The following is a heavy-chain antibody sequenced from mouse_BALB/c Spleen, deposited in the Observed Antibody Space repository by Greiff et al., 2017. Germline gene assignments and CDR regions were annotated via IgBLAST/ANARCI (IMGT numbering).Heavy chain of an antibody. CDR3: ARVDGYYGGLDY. J-gene: IGHJ2*01. CDR2: IDPANGNT. Sequence: EVQLQQSGAELVKPGASVKLSCTASGFNIKDTYMHWVKQRPEQGLEWIGRIDPANGNTKYDPKFQGKATITADTSSNTAYLQLSSLTSEDTAVYYCARVDGYYGGLDYWGQGTTLTGSS. V-gene: IGHV14-3*02. D-gene: IGHD2-3*01. CDR1: GFNIKDTY.